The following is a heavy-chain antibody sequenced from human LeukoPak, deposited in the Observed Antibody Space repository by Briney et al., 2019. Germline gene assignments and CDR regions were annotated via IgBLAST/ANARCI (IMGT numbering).Heavy chain of an antibody. Sequence: GGSLRLSCAASGFIFSSSAMNWVRQVPGKGLEGVSASGTAGDTYYSDSVKCRCTISRDDSKDPLYLQMTSLRAEDTAVYYCAKKTPGTYPFDYWGQGTLVTISP. CDR1: GFIFSSSA. CDR2: SGTAGDT. V-gene: IGHV3-23*01. J-gene: IGHJ4*02. CDR3: AKKTPGTYPFDY. D-gene: IGHD6-13*01.